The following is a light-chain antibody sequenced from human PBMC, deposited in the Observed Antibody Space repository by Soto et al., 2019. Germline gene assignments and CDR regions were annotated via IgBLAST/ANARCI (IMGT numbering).Light chain of an antibody. CDR1: QSVSSN. Sequence: EIVMTQSPATLSVSPGERATLSCMASQSVSSNLAWHQQKPGQAPRLIIYGASTRATGIPARFSGSGSGTEFTLTISSLQSEDFAVYYCQQYNNWPLTFGGGTKVDIK. CDR3: QQYNNWPLT. CDR2: GAS. V-gene: IGKV3-15*01. J-gene: IGKJ4*01.